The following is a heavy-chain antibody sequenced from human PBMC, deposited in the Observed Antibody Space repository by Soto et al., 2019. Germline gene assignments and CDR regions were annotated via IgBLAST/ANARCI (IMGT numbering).Heavy chain of an antibody. CDR3: ARGNYGDYFLYDAFDI. CDR1: GFTFSSYS. CDR2: ISSSSSYI. Sequence: EVQLVESGGGLVKPGGSLGLSCAASGFTFSSYSMNWVRQAPGKGLEWVSSISSSSSYIYYADSVKGRFTISRDNAKNSLYLQMNSLRAEDTAVYYCARGNYGDYFLYDAFDIWGQGTMVTVSS. J-gene: IGHJ3*02. D-gene: IGHD4-17*01. V-gene: IGHV3-21*01.